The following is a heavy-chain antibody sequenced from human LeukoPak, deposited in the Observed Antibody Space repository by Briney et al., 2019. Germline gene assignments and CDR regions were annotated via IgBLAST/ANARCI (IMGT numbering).Heavy chain of an antibody. J-gene: IGHJ4*02. D-gene: IGHD5-18*01. CDR1: GFAFGSEA. Sequence: GGSLRLSCAVSGFAFGSEAMSWVRQAPGKGLEWVSAISGSGGSTYYADSVKGRFTISRDNSKNTLYLQMNSLRAEDTAVYYCAKPAARGYSYGSPFGYWGQGTLVTVSS. CDR3: AKPAARGYSYGSPFGY. CDR2: ISGSGGST. V-gene: IGHV3-23*01.